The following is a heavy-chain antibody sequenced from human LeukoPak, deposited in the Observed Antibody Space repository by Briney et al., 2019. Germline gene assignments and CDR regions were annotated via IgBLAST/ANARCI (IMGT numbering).Heavy chain of an antibody. Sequence: PGGSLRLSCAASGFTFSSYWMSWVRQAPGKGLEWVANIKQDGSEKYYVDSVKGRFTISRDNAKNSLYLQMNSLRAEDTAVYYCAKDSKGSVVVICPDYWGQGTLVTVSS. J-gene: IGHJ4*02. CDR1: GFTFSSYW. V-gene: IGHV3-7*03. CDR3: AKDSKGSVVVICPDY. CDR2: IKQDGSEK. D-gene: IGHD3-22*01.